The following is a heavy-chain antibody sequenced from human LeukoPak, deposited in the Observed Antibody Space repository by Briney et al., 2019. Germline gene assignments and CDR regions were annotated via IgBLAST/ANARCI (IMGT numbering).Heavy chain of an antibody. V-gene: IGHV3-7*03. J-gene: IGHJ5*02. CDR1: GLTFSTYW. D-gene: IGHD6-19*01. Sequence: GGSLRLSCAASGLTFSTYWMSWVRQAPGKGLECVGIINEHGSEKYYVDSVKGRFTISRDNAKNSLYLQINSLRAEDTAVYYCAKHLGWYGPYSWFDPWGQGTLVTVSS. CDR3: AKHLGWYGPYSWFDP. CDR2: INEHGSEK.